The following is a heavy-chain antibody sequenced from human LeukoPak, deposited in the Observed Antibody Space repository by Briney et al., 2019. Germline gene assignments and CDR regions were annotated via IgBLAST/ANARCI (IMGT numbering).Heavy chain of an antibody. J-gene: IGHJ3*02. Sequence: SETLSLTRALSGRSLSTTSWWVWLRQPPGKGLEWIGEVYHGGGGNKNYHPSLKRRASKSLDTSRTQSSLNFRSVTAADTAVYYCARSPVVWFGESNAFDIWGQGTMVTVSS. CDR3: ARSPVVWFGESNAFDI. D-gene: IGHD3-10*01. V-gene: IGHV4-4*02. CDR2: VYHGGGGNK. CDR1: GRSLSTTSW.